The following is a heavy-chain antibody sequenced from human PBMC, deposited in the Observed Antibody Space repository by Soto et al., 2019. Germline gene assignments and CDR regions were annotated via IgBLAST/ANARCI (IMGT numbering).Heavy chain of an antibody. V-gene: IGHV3-23*01. CDR1: GFTFSSYA. Sequence: EVQLLESGGGLVQPGGSLSLSCVGSGFTFSSYAMSWVRQAPAKGLEWVSSISGTGGSTYYADSVKGRFTISRDNSKNTLSLHMSSLRAEDTAVYYCAKYGSSWYTEYFQHWGPGTLVTVSP. D-gene: IGHD6-13*01. J-gene: IGHJ1*01. CDR3: AKYGSSWYTEYFQH. CDR2: ISGTGGST.